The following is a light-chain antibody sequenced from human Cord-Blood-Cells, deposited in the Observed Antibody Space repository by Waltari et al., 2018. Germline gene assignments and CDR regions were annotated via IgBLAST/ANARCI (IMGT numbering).Light chain of an antibody. J-gene: IGLJ2*01. CDR2: DVS. V-gene: IGLV2-14*01. CDR1: SSDVGGYNY. Sequence: QSALTQPASVSGSPGQSITISCTGTSSDVGGYNYVSWYQQHPGKAPQLMIYDVSNRPSRISNRFSGSKSGNAASLTISGLHAEDEADYYCSSYTSSSTLVFGGGTKLTVL. CDR3: SSYTSSSTLV.